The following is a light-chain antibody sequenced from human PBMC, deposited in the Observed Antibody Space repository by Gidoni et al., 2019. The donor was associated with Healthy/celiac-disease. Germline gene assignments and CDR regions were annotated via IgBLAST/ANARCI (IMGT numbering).Light chain of an antibody. Sequence: LVLTHSPATLSVSPGERATLSCRASQSVSSYLAWYQQKPGQAPRLLIYDASNRATGIPARFSGSGSGTDFTLTISSLETEDFAVYYCQQRSNWPPLTFGGGTKVEIK. CDR3: QQRSNWPPLT. CDR1: QSVSSY. CDR2: DAS. J-gene: IGKJ4*01. V-gene: IGKV3-11*01.